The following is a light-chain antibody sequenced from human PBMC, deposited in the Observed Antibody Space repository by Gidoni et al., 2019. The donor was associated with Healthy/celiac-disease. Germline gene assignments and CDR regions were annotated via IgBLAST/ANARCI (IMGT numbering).Light chain of an antibody. CDR3: QQYYSTPPT. CDR1: QSVLYSSNNQNY. Sequence: DIVMTQSPDSLAVSLGERATINCKSSQSVLYSSNNQNYLAWFQQKPGQPPTLLIYWASTRESGVPDRFSGSGSGTDFTLTISSLQAEDLAVYYCQQYYSTPPTFGQGTKVEIK. J-gene: IGKJ1*01. CDR2: WAS. V-gene: IGKV4-1*01.